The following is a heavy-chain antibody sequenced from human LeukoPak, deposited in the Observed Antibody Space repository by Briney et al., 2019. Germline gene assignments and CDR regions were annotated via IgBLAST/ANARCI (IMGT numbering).Heavy chain of an antibody. V-gene: IGHV4-59*01. D-gene: IGHD5-24*01. Sequence: SETLSLTCTVSGGSISDYYWSWIRQPPGKGLEWIGYMHHNGEIEYDPSLKSRVTISMDTAKNQLSLKVRSVIAADTATYYCVRGKNGYNPWGQGTLVTVSS. J-gene: IGHJ5*02. CDR1: GGSISDYY. CDR3: VRGKNGYNP. CDR2: MHHNGEI.